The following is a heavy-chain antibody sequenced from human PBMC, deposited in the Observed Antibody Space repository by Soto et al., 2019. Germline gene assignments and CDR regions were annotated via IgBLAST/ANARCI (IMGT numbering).Heavy chain of an antibody. V-gene: IGHV4-31*03. CDR1: GGSISSGGYY. CDR3: ARGSGIVLVPAAWDYYYYGMDV. D-gene: IGHD2-2*01. Sequence: PSETLSLTCTVSGGSISSGGYYWSWIRQHPGKGLEWIGYIYYSGSTYYNPSLKSRVTISVDTSKNQFSLKLSSVTAADTAVYYCARGSGIVLVPAAWDYYYYGMDVWGQGTTVTVSS. J-gene: IGHJ6*02. CDR2: IYYSGST.